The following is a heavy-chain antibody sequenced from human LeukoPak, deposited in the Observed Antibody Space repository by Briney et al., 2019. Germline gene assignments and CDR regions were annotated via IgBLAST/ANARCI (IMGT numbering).Heavy chain of an antibody. CDR2: ISYDGSNK. D-gene: IGHD4-11*01. V-gene: IGHV3-30-3*01. CDR1: GFTFSSYA. J-gene: IGHJ6*03. CDR3: AREGDEAVTTDYYYYMDV. Sequence: PGGSLRLSCAASGFTFSSYAMHWVRQAPGKGMEWVAVISYDGSNKYYADSVKGRFTISRDNSKNTLYLQMNSLRAEDTAVYYCAREGDEAVTTDYYYYMDVWGKGTTVTVSS.